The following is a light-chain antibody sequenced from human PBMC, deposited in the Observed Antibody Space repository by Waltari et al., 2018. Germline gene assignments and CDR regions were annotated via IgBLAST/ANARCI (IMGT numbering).Light chain of an antibody. J-gene: IGKJ4*01. CDR3: QQYYSTPLT. V-gene: IGKV4-1*01. CDR2: WAS. CDR1: QSVLYSSNNKNY. Sequence: DIVMTQSPDYLAVSLGARATINCKSSQSVLYSSNNKNYLAWYQQKPGQPPKLLIYWASTRESVVPDRFSGSGSGTDVTLAISSLQAEDVAVYYCQQYYSTPLTFGGGTKVEIK.